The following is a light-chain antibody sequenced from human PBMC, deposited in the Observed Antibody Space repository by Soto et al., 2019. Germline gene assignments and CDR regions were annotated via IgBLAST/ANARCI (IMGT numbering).Light chain of an antibody. Sequence: DIQMTQSPSSLSASVGDRVTITFRASQSIGTNLNWYKQRRGKAPKXXIYAVSSLQSGVSSRFRGSGSGTDFTLSINSLQREDFETYYCQQTYSAPPLFGHGTKVDIK. CDR2: AVS. V-gene: IGKV1-39*01. CDR3: QQTYSAPPL. CDR1: QSIGTN. J-gene: IGKJ1*01.